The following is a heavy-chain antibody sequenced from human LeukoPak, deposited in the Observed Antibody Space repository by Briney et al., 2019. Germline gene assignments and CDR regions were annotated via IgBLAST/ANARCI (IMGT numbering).Heavy chain of an antibody. CDR2: INPSGGST. CDR1: GYTFTSYY. Sequence: ASVKVSRKASGYTFTSYYMHWVRQAPGQGLEWMGIINPSGGSTSYAQKFQGRVTMTRDTSTSTVYMELSSLRSEDTAVYYCARDNPPGYFDYWGQGTLVTVSS. CDR3: ARDNPPGYFDY. V-gene: IGHV1-46*01. J-gene: IGHJ4*02. D-gene: IGHD1-14*01.